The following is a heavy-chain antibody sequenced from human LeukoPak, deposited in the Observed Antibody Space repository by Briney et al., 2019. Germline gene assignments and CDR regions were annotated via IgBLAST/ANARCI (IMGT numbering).Heavy chain of an antibody. CDR1: GGSFSGYY. CDR3: AKVWRRWLQLARFDY. D-gene: IGHD5-12*01. Sequence: SETLSLTCAVYGGSFSGYYWSWIRQPPGKGLEWIGEINHSGSTNYNPSLKSRVTISVDTSKNQFSLKLSSVTAADTAVYYCAKVWRRWLQLARFDYWGQGTLVTVSS. J-gene: IGHJ4*02. CDR2: INHSGST. V-gene: IGHV4-34*01.